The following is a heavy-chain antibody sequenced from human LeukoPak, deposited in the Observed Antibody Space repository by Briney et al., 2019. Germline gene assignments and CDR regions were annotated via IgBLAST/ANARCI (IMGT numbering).Heavy chain of an antibody. CDR1: GFIVSSNY. V-gene: IGHV3-53*01. Sequence: GGSLRLSCAASGFIVSSNYMSWVRQAPGRGLEWVSILYSDGRTFYYADCVKGRFTISRDRSKNTLHLQMNSLRADDTAIYYCARDVGGGALDIWGQGTMVTVSS. J-gene: IGHJ3*02. CDR2: LYSDGRT. D-gene: IGHD1-26*01. CDR3: ARDVGGGALDI.